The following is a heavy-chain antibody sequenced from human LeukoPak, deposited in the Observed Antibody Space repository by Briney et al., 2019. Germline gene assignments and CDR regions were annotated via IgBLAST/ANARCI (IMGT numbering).Heavy chain of an antibody. Sequence: PGGSLRLSCAASGFTFDDYAMHWVRQAPGKGLEWVSGISWNSGSIGYADSVKGRFTISRDSAKNSLYLQMNSLRAEDTALYYCAKSGVSSSWVDYWGQGTLVTVSS. V-gene: IGHV3-9*01. CDR3: AKSGVSSSWVDY. D-gene: IGHD6-13*01. CDR1: GFTFDDYA. CDR2: ISWNSGSI. J-gene: IGHJ4*02.